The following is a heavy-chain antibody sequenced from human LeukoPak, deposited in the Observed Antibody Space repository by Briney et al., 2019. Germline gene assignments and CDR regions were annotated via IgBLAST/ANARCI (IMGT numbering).Heavy chain of an antibody. V-gene: IGHV4-30-2*01. CDR1: GGSISSGGYS. J-gene: IGHJ6*02. CDR2: IYHSGST. D-gene: IGHD2-15*01. CDR3: ARDRLVVVAANYYYYYGMDV. Sequence: SETLSLTCAVSGGSISSGGYSRSWIRQPPGKGLEWIGYIYHSGSTYYNPSLKSRVTISVDRSKNQFSLKLSSVTAADTAVYYCARDRLVVVAANYYYYYGMDVWGQGTTVTVSS.